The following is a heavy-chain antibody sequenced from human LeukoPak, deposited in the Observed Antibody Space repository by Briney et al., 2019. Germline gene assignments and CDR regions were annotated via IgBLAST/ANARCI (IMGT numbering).Heavy chain of an antibody. Sequence: SQTLSLTRTVSGGSISSGSYYWSWIRQPAGKGLEWIGRIYTSGSTNYNPSLKSRVTISVDTSKNQFSLKLSSVTAADTAVYYCARDDGSGIIGYWGQGTLVTVSS. J-gene: IGHJ4*02. CDR3: ARDDGSGIIGY. CDR2: IYTSGST. CDR1: GGSISSGSYY. D-gene: IGHD3-10*01. V-gene: IGHV4-61*02.